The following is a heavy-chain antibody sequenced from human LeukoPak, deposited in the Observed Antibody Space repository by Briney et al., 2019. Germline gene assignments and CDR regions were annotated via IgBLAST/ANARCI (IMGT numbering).Heavy chain of an antibody. CDR2: IGIDSGNT. D-gene: IGHD5-24*01. CDR1: GFTFSDYS. CDR3: GRDYKYAFDN. J-gene: IGHJ4*02. V-gene: IGHV3-48*01. Sequence: GGSLRLSCAASGFTFSDYSMNWVRQAPGKGLEWISYIGIDSGNTNYADSVKGRFTISGDKAKNSLYLQMNSLRVEDTAVYYCGRDYKYAFDNWGQGTLVTVSS.